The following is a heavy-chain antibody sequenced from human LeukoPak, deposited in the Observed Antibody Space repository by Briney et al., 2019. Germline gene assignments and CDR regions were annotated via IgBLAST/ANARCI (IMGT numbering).Heavy chain of an antibody. J-gene: IGHJ5*02. V-gene: IGHV3-74*01. Sequence: GGSLRLSCAASGFTFTSYWMHWVRQAPGKGLVWVSRINSDGSTTDYADSVKGRFTISRDNAKNTLYLQMNSLRVEDTAVYYCARGKLNWFDPWGQGTLVAVSS. CDR1: GFTFTSYW. CDR3: ARGKLNWFDP. D-gene: IGHD3-10*01. CDR2: INSDGSTT.